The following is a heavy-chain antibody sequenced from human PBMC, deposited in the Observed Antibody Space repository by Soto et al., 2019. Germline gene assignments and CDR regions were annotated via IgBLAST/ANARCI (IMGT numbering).Heavy chain of an antibody. V-gene: IGHV3-15*07. CDR3: TTSSGWDPWKYFQH. CDR2: IKSKTDGGTT. CDR1: GFTFSNAW. D-gene: IGHD3-10*01. J-gene: IGHJ1*01. Sequence: EVQLVESGGGLVKPGGSLRLSCAASGFTFSNAWMNWVRQAPGKGLEWVGRIKSKTDGGTTDYAAPVKGRFTISRDDSKNTLYLQMNSLKTEDTAVYYCTTSSGWDPWKYFQHWGQGTLVTASS.